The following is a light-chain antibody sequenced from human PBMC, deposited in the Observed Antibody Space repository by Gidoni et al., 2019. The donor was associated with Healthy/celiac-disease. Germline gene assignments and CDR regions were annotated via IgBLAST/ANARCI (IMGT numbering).Light chain of an antibody. J-gene: IGKJ2*03. CDR3: QQSYSTLWGS. V-gene: IGKV1-39*01. Sequence: DIQMTQSPSSLSASVGDRVTITCRASQSISSYLNWYQQKPGKAPKLLIYAASSLQSGVPSRFSGSGSGTDFTRTISSLQPEDFATYYCQQSYSTLWGSFGQGTKLEIK. CDR1: QSISSY. CDR2: AAS.